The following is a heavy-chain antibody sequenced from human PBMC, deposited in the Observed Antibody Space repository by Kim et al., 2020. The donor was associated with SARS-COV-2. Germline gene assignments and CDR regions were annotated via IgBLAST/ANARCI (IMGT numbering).Heavy chain of an antibody. CDR3: AKDQPSSGWPAFDS. V-gene: IGHV3-23*01. Sequence: GGSLRLSCVASGFTFTSRAMSWVRQSPVKGLEWIASINNGCNPYYENSVKGRFPISSEITKDTLYLQMNSLRADDTALYYCAKDQPSSGWPAFDSWGEGTLVTVSS. CDR1: GFTFTSRA. D-gene: IGHD6-19*01. J-gene: IGHJ4*02. CDR2: INNGCNP.